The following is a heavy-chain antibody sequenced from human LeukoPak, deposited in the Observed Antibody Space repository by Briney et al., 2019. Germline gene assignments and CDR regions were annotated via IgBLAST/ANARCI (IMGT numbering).Heavy chain of an antibody. D-gene: IGHD3-10*01. CDR1: GGSISSSSYY. Sequence: SETLSLTCTVSGGSISSSSYYWGWIRQPPGKGLEWIGSIYYSGSTYYNPSLKSRVTISVDTSKNQFSLKLGSVTAADTAVYYCASIMVRGVNIYWYFDLWGRGTLVTVSS. CDR2: IYYSGST. V-gene: IGHV4-39*01. CDR3: ASIMVRGVNIYWYFDL. J-gene: IGHJ2*01.